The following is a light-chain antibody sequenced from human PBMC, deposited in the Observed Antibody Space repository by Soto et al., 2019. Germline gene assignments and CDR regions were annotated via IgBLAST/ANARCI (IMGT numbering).Light chain of an antibody. CDR3: CSYAGSYTWV. CDR1: SSDVGGYKY. CDR2: DVT. Sequence: QSVLTQPRSVSGSPGQSVTISCTGTSSDVGGYKYVSWYQQHPGKDPKLMIHDVTRRPSGVPDRFSGSKSGNTASLTISGLQAEDEADYYCCSYAGSYTWVFGGGTKLTVL. J-gene: IGLJ3*02. V-gene: IGLV2-11*01.